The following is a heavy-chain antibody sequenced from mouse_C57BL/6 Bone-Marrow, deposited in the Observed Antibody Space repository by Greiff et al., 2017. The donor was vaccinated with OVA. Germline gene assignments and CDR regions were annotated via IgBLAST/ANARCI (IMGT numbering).Heavy chain of an antibody. D-gene: IGHD2-3*01. Sequence: EVKVVESGAELVRPGASVKLSCTASGFNIKDDYMHWVKQRPEQGLEWIGWIDPENGDTEYASKFQGKATITADTSSNTAYLQLSSLTSEDTAVYYCTTEGYYDYWGQGTTLTVSS. V-gene: IGHV14-4*01. J-gene: IGHJ2*01. CDR1: GFNIKDDY. CDR3: TTEGYYDY. CDR2: IDPENGDT.